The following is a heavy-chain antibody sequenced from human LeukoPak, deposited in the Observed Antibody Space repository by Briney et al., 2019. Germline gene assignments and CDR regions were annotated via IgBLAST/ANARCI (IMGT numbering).Heavy chain of an antibody. V-gene: IGHV4-4*07. CDR1: GGSISSYY. D-gene: IGHD2-2*01. CDR2: IYTSGST. Sequence: SETLSLTCTVSGGSISSYYWSWIRQPAGKGLEWIGRIYTSGSTNYNPSLKSRVTMSVDTSKNQFSLKLSSVTAADTAVYYCARDRNDCSSTSCYEGYWFDPWGQGTLVTVSS. CDR3: ARDRNDCSSTSCYEGYWFDP. J-gene: IGHJ5*02.